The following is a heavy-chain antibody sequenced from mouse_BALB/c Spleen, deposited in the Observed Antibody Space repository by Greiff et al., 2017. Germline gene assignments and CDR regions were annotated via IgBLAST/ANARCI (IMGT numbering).Heavy chain of an antibody. V-gene: IGHV1-63*02. CDR3: ARWGYGSSYYAMDY. D-gene: IGHD1-1*01. CDR1: GYTFTTYW. CDR2: IYPGGGYT. J-gene: IGHJ4*01. Sequence: VQLQQSGAELVRPGTSVKISCKASGYTFTTYWLGWVKQRPGHGLEWIGDIYPGGGYTNYNEKFKGKATLTADTSSSTAYMQLSSLTSEDSAVYFCARWGYGSSYYAMDYWGQGTSVTVSS.